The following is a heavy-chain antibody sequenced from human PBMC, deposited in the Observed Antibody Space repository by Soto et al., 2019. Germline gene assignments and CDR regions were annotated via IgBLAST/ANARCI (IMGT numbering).Heavy chain of an antibody. CDR3: ATLSNDFWSGPNNWFDP. CDR2: FDPEDGET. J-gene: IGHJ5*02. Sequence: GASVKVSCKVSGYTLTELSMHWVRQAPGKGPEWMGGFDPEDGETIYAQKFQGRVTMTEDTSTDTAYMELSSLRSEDTAVYYCATLSNDFWSGPNNWFDPWGQGTLVTVSS. V-gene: IGHV1-24*01. D-gene: IGHD3-3*01. CDR1: GYTLTELS.